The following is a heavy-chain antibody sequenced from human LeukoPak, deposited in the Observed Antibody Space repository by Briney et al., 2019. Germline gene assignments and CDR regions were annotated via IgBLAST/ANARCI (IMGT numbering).Heavy chain of an antibody. Sequence: EASVKLSCKASGYTFTSYGISWVRQAPGQGLEWMASISAYNGNTNYAQYLQGRVTMTTDTSKSTAYMELKSLRSDDTAVYYCARASEGVVPAAHIPNYAGDNWFDPWGQGTLVTVSS. J-gene: IGHJ5*02. CDR3: ARASEGVVPAAHIPNYAGDNWFDP. CDR1: GYTFTSYG. V-gene: IGHV1-18*04. CDR2: ISAYNGNT. D-gene: IGHD2-2*01.